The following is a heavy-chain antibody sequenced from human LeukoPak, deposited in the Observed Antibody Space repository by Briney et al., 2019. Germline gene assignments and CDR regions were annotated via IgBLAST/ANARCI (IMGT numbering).Heavy chain of an antibody. D-gene: IGHD2-15*01. CDR1: GGSISSYY. V-gene: IGHV4-59*01. CDR3: ARGGWFSEVDAFDI. Sequence: SETLSLTCTVSGGSISSYYWSWIRQPPGKGLEWIGYIYYSGSTNYNPSLKSRVTISVDTSKNQFSLKLTSVTAADTAMYYCARGGWFSEVDAFDIWGQGTMVTVSS. CDR2: IYYSGST. J-gene: IGHJ3*02.